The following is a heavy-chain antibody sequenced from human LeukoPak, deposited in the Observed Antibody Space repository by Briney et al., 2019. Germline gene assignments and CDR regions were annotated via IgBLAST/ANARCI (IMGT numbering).Heavy chain of an antibody. V-gene: IGHV3-30*02. CDR3: AKDVSSRTWYYFDY. J-gene: IGHJ4*02. D-gene: IGHD2-2*01. Sequence: PGGSLRLSCAASGFTFSSYGMHWVRQASGKGLEWVAFIRYDGSNKYYADSVKGRFTISRDNSKNTLYLQMNSLRAEDTAVYYCAKDVSSRTWYYFDYWGQGTLVTVSS. CDR1: GFTFSSYG. CDR2: IRYDGSNK.